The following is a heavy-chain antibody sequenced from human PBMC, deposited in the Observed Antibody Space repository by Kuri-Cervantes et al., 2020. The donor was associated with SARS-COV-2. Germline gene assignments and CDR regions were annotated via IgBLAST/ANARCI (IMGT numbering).Heavy chain of an antibody. CDR3: ARVHYYDSSGSLYYYYGMDV. Sequence: GGSLRLSCAASGFTFDDYGMSWVRQAPGKGLEWISYINTNGKSVYYRDPVQGRFTISRDNSKNTLYLQMNSLRAEDTAVYYCARVHYYDSSGSLYYYYGMDVWGQGTTVTVSS. J-gene: IGHJ6*02. V-gene: IGHV3-20*04. CDR1: GFTFDDYG. D-gene: IGHD3-22*01. CDR2: INTNGKSV.